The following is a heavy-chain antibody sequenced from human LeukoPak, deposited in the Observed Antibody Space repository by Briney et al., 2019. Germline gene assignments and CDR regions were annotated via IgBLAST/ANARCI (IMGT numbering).Heavy chain of an antibody. CDR2: IYYSGST. J-gene: IGHJ5*02. CDR3: ARKVVGGATAWFDP. V-gene: IGHV4-30-4*08. Sequence: SETLSLTCTVSGGSISSGDYYWSWIRQPPGKGLEWIGYIYYSGSTYYNPSLKSRVTISVDTSKNQFSLKLSSVTAADTAVYYCARKVVGGATAWFDPWGQGTLVTVSS. CDR1: GGSISSGDYY. D-gene: IGHD1-26*01.